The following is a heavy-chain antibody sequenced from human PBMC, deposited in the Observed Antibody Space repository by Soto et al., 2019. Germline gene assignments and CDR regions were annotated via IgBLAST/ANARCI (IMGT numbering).Heavy chain of an antibody. V-gene: IGHV4-39*01. Sequence: SETLSLTCTVSGGSVSSSSYYWGWVRQPPGKGLEWIGSVYYSGSTYYNPSLESRVTISVDTSKNQFSLKLSSVTAADTAVYYCASYTVTLFDYWGQGTLVPVSS. CDR2: VYYSGST. D-gene: IGHD4-4*01. CDR1: GGSVSSSSYY. CDR3: ASYTVTLFDY. J-gene: IGHJ4*02.